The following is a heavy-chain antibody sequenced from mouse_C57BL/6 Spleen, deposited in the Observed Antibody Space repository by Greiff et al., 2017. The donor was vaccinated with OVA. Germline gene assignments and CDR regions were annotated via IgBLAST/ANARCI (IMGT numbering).Heavy chain of an antibody. V-gene: IGHV1-52*01. Sequence: QVQLKQPGAELVRPGSSVKLSCKASGYTFTSYWMHWVKQRPIQGLEWIGNIDPSDSETHYNQKFKDKATLTVDKSSSTAYMQLSSLTSEDSAVYDYARGTTVALRAMDYWGQGTSVTVSS. J-gene: IGHJ4*01. D-gene: IGHD1-1*01. CDR2: IDPSDSET. CDR3: ARGTTVALRAMDY. CDR1: GYTFTSYW.